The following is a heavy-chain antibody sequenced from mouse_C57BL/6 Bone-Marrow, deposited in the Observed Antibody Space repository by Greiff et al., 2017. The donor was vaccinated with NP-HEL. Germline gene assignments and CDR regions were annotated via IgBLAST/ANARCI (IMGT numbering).Heavy chain of an antibody. CDR1: GYTFTSYW. CDR3: AILRRVY. V-gene: IGHV1-55*01. J-gene: IGHJ3*01. D-gene: IGHD1-1*01. Sequence: QVHVKQPGAELVKPGASVKMSCKASGYTFTSYWITWVKQRPGQGLEWIGDIYPGSGSTNYTETFKSKSTLTVDTSSSTAYMQLSSLTSEDSAVYYCAILRRVYWGQGTLVTVSA. CDR2: IYPGSGST.